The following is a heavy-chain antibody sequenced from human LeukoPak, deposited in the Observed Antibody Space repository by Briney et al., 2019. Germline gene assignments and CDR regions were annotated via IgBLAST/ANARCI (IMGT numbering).Heavy chain of an antibody. CDR3: AKDRGTWIQLWFFDY. J-gene: IGHJ4*02. Sequence: GGSLRLSCAASGFTFSSYGMHWVRQAPGKGLEWVAVISFDGSNKYYADSVKGRFTISRDNSKNTLYLQMNSLRAEDTAVYYCAKDRGTWIQLWFFDYWGQGTLVTVSS. CDR1: GFTFSSYG. D-gene: IGHD5-18*01. V-gene: IGHV3-30*18. CDR2: ISFDGSNK.